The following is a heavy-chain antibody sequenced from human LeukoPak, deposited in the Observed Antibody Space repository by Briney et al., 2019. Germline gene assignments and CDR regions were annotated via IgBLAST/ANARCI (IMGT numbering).Heavy chain of an antibody. CDR3: ARNRRGYSYGTLYYFDY. CDR2: IYYSGTT. CDR1: GDSIRSSDYY. D-gene: IGHD5-18*01. J-gene: IGHJ4*02. V-gene: IGHV4-39*01. Sequence: SETLSRTCTVSGDSIRSSDYYWGWIRQPPGKGLEWIANIYYSGTTYYNPSLKSRVTISEDTSKNQFSLSLRSVTAADTAVYFCARNRRGYSYGTLYYFDYWGQGTLVTVSS.